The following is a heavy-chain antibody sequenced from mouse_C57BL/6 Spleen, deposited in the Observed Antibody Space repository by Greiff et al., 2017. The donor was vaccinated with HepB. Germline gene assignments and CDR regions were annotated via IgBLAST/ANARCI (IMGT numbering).Heavy chain of an antibody. J-gene: IGHJ2*01. V-gene: IGHV1-55*01. Sequence: QVQLKQPGAELVKPGASVKMSCKASGYTFTSYWITWVKQRPGQGLEWIGDIYPGSGSTNYNEKFKSKATLTVDTSSSTAYMQLSSLTSEDSAVYYCARWGSPIYYYGSSYFDYWGQGTTLTVSS. CDR3: ARWGSPIYYYGSSYFDY. CDR1: GYTFTSYW. D-gene: IGHD1-1*01. CDR2: IYPGSGST.